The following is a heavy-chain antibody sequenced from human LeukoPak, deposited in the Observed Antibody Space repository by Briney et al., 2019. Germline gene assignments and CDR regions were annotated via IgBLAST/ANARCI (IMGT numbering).Heavy chain of an antibody. CDR2: IIPILGIA. J-gene: IGHJ3*02. CDR1: GGTFSSYT. Sequence: SVTVSCKASGGTFSSYTISWVRQAPGQGLEWMGRIIPILGIANYAQKFQGRVTITADKSTSTAYMELSSLRSEDTAVYYCARPYSGYELDAFDIWGQGTMVTVSS. V-gene: IGHV1-69*02. D-gene: IGHD5-12*01. CDR3: ARPYSGYELDAFDI.